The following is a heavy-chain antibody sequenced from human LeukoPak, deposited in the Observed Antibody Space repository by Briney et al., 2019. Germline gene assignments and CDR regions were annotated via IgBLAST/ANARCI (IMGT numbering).Heavy chain of an antibody. Sequence: GGSLRLPCAASGFTFSSYGMHWVRQAPGKGLEWVAFIRYDGSNKYYADSVEGRFTISRDNSKNTLYLQMNSLRAEDTAVYYCAKKLVGATYYFDYWGQGTLVTVSS. CDR1: GFTFSSYG. V-gene: IGHV3-30*02. CDR2: IRYDGSNK. J-gene: IGHJ4*02. D-gene: IGHD1-26*01. CDR3: AKKLVGATYYFDY.